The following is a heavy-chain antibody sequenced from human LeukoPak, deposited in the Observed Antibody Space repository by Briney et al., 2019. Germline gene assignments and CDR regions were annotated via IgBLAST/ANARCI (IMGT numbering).Heavy chain of an antibody. Sequence: GGSLRLSCVASGFTFGKYRISWVRQAPGKGLGWVANIKLDGSEKNYVDSVKGRFTISRDNTKNSLYLQMNSLRAEDTAVFYCARDQYDTWSRRGNFDSWGQGTLVIVSS. CDR2: IKLDGSEK. V-gene: IGHV3-7*03. CDR3: ARDQYDTWSRRGNFDS. J-gene: IGHJ4*02. D-gene: IGHD3-3*01. CDR1: GFTFGKYR.